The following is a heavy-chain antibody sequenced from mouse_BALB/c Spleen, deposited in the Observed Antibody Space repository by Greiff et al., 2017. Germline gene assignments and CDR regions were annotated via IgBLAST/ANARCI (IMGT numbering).Heavy chain of an antibody. CDR1: GFTFSSYG. D-gene: IGHD2-2*01. J-gene: IGHJ4*01. CDR3: ARYGYDASYAMDY. Sequence: EVKLVESGGGLVQPGGSLKLSCAASGFTFSSYGMSWVRQTPDKRLELVATINSNGGSTYYPDSVKGRFTISRDNAKNTLYLQMSSLKSEDTAMYYCARYGYDASYAMDYWGQGTSVTVSS. CDR2: INSNGGST. V-gene: IGHV5-6-3*01.